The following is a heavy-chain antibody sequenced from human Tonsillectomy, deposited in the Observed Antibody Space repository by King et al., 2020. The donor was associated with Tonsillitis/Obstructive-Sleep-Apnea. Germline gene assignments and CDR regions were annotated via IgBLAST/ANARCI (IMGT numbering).Heavy chain of an antibody. J-gene: IGHJ1*01. CDR2: CRPYDGDT. D-gene: IGHD3-22*01. V-gene: IGHV1-18*01. CDR1: GYTFTSYD. CDR3: ARDYYDSSGYYHGYFQH. Sequence: QLVQSGAEVKKPGASVKVSCKASGYTFTSYDITWVRQAPGQGLEWMGWCRPYDGDTNYAQKFQGRVTMTSDTSTTTAYMELRSLRSDDTAVYYCARDYYDSSGYYHGYFQHWGQGTLVTVSS.